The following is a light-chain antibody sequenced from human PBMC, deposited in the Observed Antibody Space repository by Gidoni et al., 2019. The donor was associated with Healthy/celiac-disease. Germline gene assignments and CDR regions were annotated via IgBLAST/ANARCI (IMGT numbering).Light chain of an antibody. CDR1: KLGDKY. J-gene: IGLJ2*01. Sequence: SYELTQPPSVSVSPGQTASITCSGDKLGDKYACWYQQRPGQSPVLVIYQDSKRPSGIPERFSGSNSGNTATLTISGTQAMDEADYSCQAWDSSPYVVFAGGTKLTVL. CDR3: QAWDSSPYVV. CDR2: QDS. V-gene: IGLV3-1*01.